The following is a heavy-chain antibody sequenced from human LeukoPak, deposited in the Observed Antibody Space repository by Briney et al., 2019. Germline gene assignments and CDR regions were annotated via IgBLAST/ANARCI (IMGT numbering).Heavy chain of an antibody. V-gene: IGHV3-11*01. CDR3: ARDLLSGSSGAFDI. Sequence: GGSLRLSCAASGFTFSDYYMSWIRQAPGKGLEWVSYISSSGSTIYYADSVKGRFTISRDNAKNSLYLQMNSLRAEDTAVYYCARDLLSGSSGAFDIRGQGTMVTVSS. CDR2: ISSSGSTI. J-gene: IGHJ3*02. D-gene: IGHD1-26*01. CDR1: GFTFSDYY.